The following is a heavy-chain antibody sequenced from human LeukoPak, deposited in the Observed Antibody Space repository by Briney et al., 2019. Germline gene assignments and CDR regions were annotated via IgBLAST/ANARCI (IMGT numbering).Heavy chain of an antibody. CDR3: ANTYALGNYYKGGFDP. J-gene: IGHJ5*02. D-gene: IGHD3-10*01. Sequence: ASVKVSCKASGYTFTGYYMHWVRQAPGQGLEWMGWINPNGGGTNYAQNFQGRVTMTRDTSIRTVYMELSRLRSDDTAVYYCANTYALGNYYKGGFDPWGQGTLVTVSS. V-gene: IGHV1-2*02. CDR1: GYTFTGYY. CDR2: INPNGGGT.